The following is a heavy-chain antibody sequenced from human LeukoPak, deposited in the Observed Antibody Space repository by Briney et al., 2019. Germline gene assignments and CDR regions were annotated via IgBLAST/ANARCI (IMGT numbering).Heavy chain of an antibody. CDR3: AKGGYYSTSSLDN. V-gene: IGHV3-74*01. J-gene: IGHJ4*02. CDR1: GFTFSGYW. D-gene: IGHD2-2*01. Sequence: PGGSLRLSCAASGFTFSGYWMQWVRHAPGRGLVWVSRLNSDGSSTAYADSVKGRFTNSRDNAKNTLYLQINSLRAEDTAVYYCAKGGYYSTSSLDNWGQGTLVTVSS. CDR2: LNSDGSST.